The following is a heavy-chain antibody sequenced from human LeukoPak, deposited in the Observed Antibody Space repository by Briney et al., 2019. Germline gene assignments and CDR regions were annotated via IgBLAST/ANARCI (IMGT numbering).Heavy chain of an antibody. J-gene: IGHJ4*02. CDR3: ARDKIVGATLLDY. CDR1: GFTFSSYG. CDR2: ISYDGSNK. D-gene: IGHD1-26*01. V-gene: IGHV3-30*03. Sequence: GRSLRLSCAASGFTFSSYGMHWVRQAPGKGLEWVAVISYDGSNKYYADSVKGRFTISRDNSKNTLYLQMNSLRAEDTAVYYCARDKIVGATLLDYWGQGALVIVSS.